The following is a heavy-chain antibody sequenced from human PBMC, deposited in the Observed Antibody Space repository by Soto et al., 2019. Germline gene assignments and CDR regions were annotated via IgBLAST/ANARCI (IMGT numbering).Heavy chain of an antibody. CDR2: IYYSGST. D-gene: IGHD3-10*01. V-gene: IGHV4-31*03. CDR3: AKNPRPKITMVRGVAPDDAFDI. J-gene: IGHJ3*02. Sequence: SETLSLTCTVSGGSISSGGYYWSWIRQHPXKGLEWIGYIYYSGSTYYNPSLKSRVTISVDTSKNQFSLKLSSVTAADTAVYYCAKNPRPKITMVRGVAPDDAFDIWGQGTMVTVSS. CDR1: GGSISSGGYY.